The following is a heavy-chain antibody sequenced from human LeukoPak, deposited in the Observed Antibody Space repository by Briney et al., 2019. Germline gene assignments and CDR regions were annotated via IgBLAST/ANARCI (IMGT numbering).Heavy chain of an antibody. V-gene: IGHV3-30*18. Sequence: SLRPSCAASGFTLSSYGMHWVRQAPGKGLGWVGVISYDGSNKYYTDSVKGRFTISRDNSKNTLYLQMNSLRAEDTAVYYCAKDKSCSGGSCYPDYWGQGTLVTVSS. CDR2: ISYDGSNK. CDR1: GFTLSSYG. D-gene: IGHD2-15*01. CDR3: AKDKSCSGGSCYPDY. J-gene: IGHJ4*02.